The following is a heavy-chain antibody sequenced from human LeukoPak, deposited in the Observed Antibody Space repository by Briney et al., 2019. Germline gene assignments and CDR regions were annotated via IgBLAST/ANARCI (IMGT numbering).Heavy chain of an antibody. CDR3: VRHCIKTSCYLYDF. D-gene: IGHD2-2*01. CDR1: GGTISSSSYD. V-gene: IGHV4-39*01. CDR2: IYYTGST. J-gene: IGHJ4*02. Sequence: PSETLSLTCTVSGGTISSSSYDWGWIRQPPGKGLEWIGSIYYTGSTYYNPSLKSQVTMSVDKSNHQFSLKLSSVTAADTAAYYCVRHCIKTSCYLYDFWGQGVLVTVSS.